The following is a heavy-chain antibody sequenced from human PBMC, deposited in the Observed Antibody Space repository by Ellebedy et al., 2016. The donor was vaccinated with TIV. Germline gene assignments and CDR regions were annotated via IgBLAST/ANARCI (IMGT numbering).Heavy chain of an antibody. D-gene: IGHD3-3*01. V-gene: IGHV3-7*01. Sequence: GESLKISCGASGFTFSRYGMSWVRQAPGKGLEWVAHIKTDGSETYYVDSVKGRFTISRENAKNALSLQMDGLRVDDSAVYYCVGFGVFNLWGQGAPVTVSS. CDR2: IKTDGSET. CDR1: GFTFSRYG. J-gene: IGHJ5*02. CDR3: VGFGVFNL.